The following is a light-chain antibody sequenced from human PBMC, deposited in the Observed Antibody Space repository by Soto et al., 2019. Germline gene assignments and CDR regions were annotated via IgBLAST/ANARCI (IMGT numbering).Light chain of an antibody. CDR1: QSVRSN. CDR3: QQQNVWHAT. V-gene: IGKV3-15*01. J-gene: IGKJ1*01. CDR2: EAS. Sequence: VMTQSPATLSVSPGERFTLSCRASQSVRSNLAWYQPKPGQAPRLLIYEASTRATGVPARFSGSGSGTEVTLTISSLQSEEGAVDYCQQQNVWHATVGQGTKVDIK.